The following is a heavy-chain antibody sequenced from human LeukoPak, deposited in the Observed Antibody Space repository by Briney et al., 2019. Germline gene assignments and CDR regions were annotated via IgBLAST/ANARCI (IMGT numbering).Heavy chain of an antibody. CDR1: GYTFTCYY. J-gene: IGHJ5*02. CDR3: ARARAIVVVPAARSGWFDP. D-gene: IGHD2-2*01. CDR2: INPNSGGT. Sequence: ASVKVSCKASGYTFTCYYMHWVRQAPGQGRGWMGWINPNSGGTNYAQKFEGRVNMRRDTSISTAYMELSRLRSGDTAVYYCARARAIVVVPAARSGWFDPWGQGTLVTVSS. V-gene: IGHV1-2*02.